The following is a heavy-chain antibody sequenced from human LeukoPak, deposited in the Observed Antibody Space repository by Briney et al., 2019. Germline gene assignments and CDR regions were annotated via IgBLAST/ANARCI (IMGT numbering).Heavy chain of an antibody. D-gene: IGHD3-16*02. CDR2: IHYSGST. CDR1: GGSISSSSYY. CDR3: ARAYYDYVWGSYPFDY. Sequence: SETLSLTCTVSGGSISSSSYYWGWIRQPPGKGLEWIGSIHYSGSTYYNPSLKSRVTISVDTSMNQFSLKLSSVTAADTAVYYCARAYYDYVWGSYPFDYWGQGTLVTVSS. J-gene: IGHJ4*02. V-gene: IGHV4-39*07.